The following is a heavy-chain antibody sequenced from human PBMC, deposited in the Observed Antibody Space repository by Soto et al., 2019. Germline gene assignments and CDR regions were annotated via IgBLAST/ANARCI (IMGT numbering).Heavy chain of an antibody. CDR2: TYYRSKWYN. Sequence: SQTLSLTCAISGDSVSSNSAAWNWIRQSPSRGLEWLGRTYYRSKWYNDYAVSVKSRITINPDTSKNQFSLQLNSVTPEDTAVYYCARVRSSRRRMLYDYYVMDVWGKGTTVTVSS. D-gene: IGHD2-8*01. CDR3: ARVRSSRRRMLYDYYVMDV. J-gene: IGHJ6*04. CDR1: GDSVSSNSAA. V-gene: IGHV6-1*01.